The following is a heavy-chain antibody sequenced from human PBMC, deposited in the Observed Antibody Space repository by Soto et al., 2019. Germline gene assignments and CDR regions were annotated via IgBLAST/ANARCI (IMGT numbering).Heavy chain of an antibody. CDR1: GYPFTIYA. CDR2: INPGNGDT. CDR3: ARDSSSSRSFDY. J-gene: IGHJ4*02. Sequence: ASVKVSCKASGYPFTIYAIHWVRQAPGQSLEWMGWINPGNGDTKYSQVFQGRVTITWDTSARTAYMDLSSLISEDTADYYCARDSSSSRSFDYWGQGARVTVSS. D-gene: IGHD6-6*01. V-gene: IGHV1-3*03.